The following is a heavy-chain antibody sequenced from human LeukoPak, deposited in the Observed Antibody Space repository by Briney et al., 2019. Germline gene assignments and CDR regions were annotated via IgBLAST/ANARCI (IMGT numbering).Heavy chain of an antibody. Sequence: ASVKVSCKASGYTFTGYYMHWVRQAPGQGLEWMGWINPNSGGTNYAQKFQGRVTMTRDTSISTAYMELSRLRSDDTAVYYCARALGRQHFYGSGTYKKNYYYMDVWGKGTTVTISS. V-gene: IGHV1-2*02. J-gene: IGHJ6*03. CDR3: ARALGRQHFYGSGTYKKNYYYMDV. CDR2: INPNSGGT. CDR1: GYTFTGYY. D-gene: IGHD3-10*01.